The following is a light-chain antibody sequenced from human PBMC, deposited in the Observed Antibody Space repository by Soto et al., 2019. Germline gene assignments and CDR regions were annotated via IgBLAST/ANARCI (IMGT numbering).Light chain of an antibody. CDR1: QSISSW. CDR2: DAS. J-gene: IGKJ1*01. Sequence: DIRMTQSAATLSATAGDRVTITCRASQSISSWLAWYQHKPGKAPKLLIYDASNLDSGVPSRFSGSGSGTEFSLTISNLQPDDCATYYCQQYENYWTFGQGTKVDI. V-gene: IGKV1-5*01. CDR3: QQYENYWT.